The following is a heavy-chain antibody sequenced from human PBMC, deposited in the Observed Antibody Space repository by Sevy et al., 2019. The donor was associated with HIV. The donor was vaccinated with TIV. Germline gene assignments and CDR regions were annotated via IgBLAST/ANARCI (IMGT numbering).Heavy chain of an antibody. J-gene: IGHJ4*02. D-gene: IGHD3-22*01. Sequence: ASVKASCKASGYTFTTYPIGWVRQAPGQGLEWMGWISTYSGETRDARKFQGRATMTTDTSTSTAYLELRSLRSDDTAVYYCARDSDGSGHYYADYFDYWGQGTLVTVSS. V-gene: IGHV1-18*01. CDR2: ISTYSGET. CDR1: GYTFTTYP. CDR3: ARDSDGSGHYYADYFDY.